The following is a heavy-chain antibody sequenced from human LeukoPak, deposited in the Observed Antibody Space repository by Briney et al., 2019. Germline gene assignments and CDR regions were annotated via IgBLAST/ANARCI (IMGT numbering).Heavy chain of an antibody. D-gene: IGHD3-22*01. CDR1: GFTVSSNY. Sequence: QAGGSLRLSCAASGFTVSSNYMSWVRQAPGKGLEWVSVIYSGGSRYYADSVKGRFTISRDNSKNTLYLQMNSLRAEDTAVYYCAGLPDYYYDTSGFYFDYWGQGTLVTVSS. V-gene: IGHV3-66*04. J-gene: IGHJ4*02. CDR2: IYSGGSR. CDR3: AGLPDYYYDTSGFYFDY.